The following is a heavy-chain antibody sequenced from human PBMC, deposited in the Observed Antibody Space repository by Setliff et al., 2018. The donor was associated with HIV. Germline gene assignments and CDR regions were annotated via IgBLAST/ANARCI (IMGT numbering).Heavy chain of an antibody. V-gene: IGHV1-18*01. CDR3: ARKPTXSHSDY. CDR2: ISAYNGNT. CDR1: GYTFTSNE. J-gene: IGHJ4*02. D-gene: IGHD5-18*01. Sequence: ASVKVSCKASGYTFTSNEINWVRQAPGQRLEWMGWISAYNGNTNYAQKLQGRVTMTTDTPTSTAYMELNSLRPEDTALYYCARKPTXSHSDYWGQGTLVTVSS.